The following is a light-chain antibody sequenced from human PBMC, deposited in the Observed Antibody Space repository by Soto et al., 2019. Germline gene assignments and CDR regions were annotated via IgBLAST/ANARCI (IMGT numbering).Light chain of an antibody. J-gene: IGKJ1*01. CDR2: DAS. Sequence: EIVLTQSPVIVSLSPGERATLSCRASQTVDNFLAWYQQKPGQAPRLLIYDASNRATGIPPRFSGSGSGTDFTLAISGLEPEDSAIYYCQQRYNWPWTFGQGTKVDIK. V-gene: IGKV3-11*01. CDR1: QTVDNF. CDR3: QQRYNWPWT.